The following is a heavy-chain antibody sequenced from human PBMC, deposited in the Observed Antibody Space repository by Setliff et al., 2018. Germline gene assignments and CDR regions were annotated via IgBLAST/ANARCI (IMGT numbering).Heavy chain of an antibody. CDR1: GFVFGTYG. CDR2: ISSSGSTI. Sequence: GGSLRLSCAASGFVFGTYGMHWVRQAPGKGLEWVSYISSSGSTIYYADSVKGRFTISRDNAKNSLYLQMNSLKTEDTAVYYCARDVGWTYGLDFYGQGTLVTVSS. CDR3: ARDVGWTYGLDF. D-gene: IGHD3-10*01. V-gene: IGHV3-48*04. J-gene: IGHJ4*02.